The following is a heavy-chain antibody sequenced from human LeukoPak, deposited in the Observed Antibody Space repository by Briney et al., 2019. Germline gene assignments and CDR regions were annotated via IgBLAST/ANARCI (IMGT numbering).Heavy chain of an antibody. CDR1: GGTFSSYA. Sequence: SCKASGGTFSSYAMSWVRQAPGKGLEWVSAISGSGGSTYYADSVKGRFTISRDNSKNTLYLQMNSLRAEDTAVYYCAKDLMTGRFLEWLLFMYDYWGQGTLVTVSS. J-gene: IGHJ4*02. V-gene: IGHV3-23*01. CDR2: ISGSGGST. D-gene: IGHD3-3*01. CDR3: AKDLMTGRFLEWLLFMYDY.